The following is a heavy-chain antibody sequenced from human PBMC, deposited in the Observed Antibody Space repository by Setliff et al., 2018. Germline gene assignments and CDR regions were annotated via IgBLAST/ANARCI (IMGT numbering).Heavy chain of an antibody. D-gene: IGHD6-13*01. J-gene: IGHJ4*02. Sequence: PGGSLRLSCAASGFTFSNYAMSWVRRAPGKGLAWVSGITGGGCSTYYADPVKGRFTISRDNSKNTLYLQMNSLRAEDTAVYYCARDPQQLVQGFDYWGQGTLVTVSS. CDR1: GFTFSNYA. CDR2: ITGGGCST. CDR3: ARDPQQLVQGFDY. V-gene: IGHV3-23*01.